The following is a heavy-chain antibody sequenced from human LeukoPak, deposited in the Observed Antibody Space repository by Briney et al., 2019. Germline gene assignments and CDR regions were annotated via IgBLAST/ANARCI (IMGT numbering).Heavy chain of an antibody. V-gene: IGHV3-11*01. D-gene: IGHD6-13*01. CDR3: AREHYSSQVDY. CDR1: GFTFSDYY. Sequence: GGSLRLSCAASGFTFSDYYTSWIRQAPGKGLEWVSYISSSGSTIYYADSVKGRFTISRDNAKNSLYLQMNSLRAEDTAVYYCAREHYSSQVDYWGQGTLVTVSS. J-gene: IGHJ4*02. CDR2: ISSSGSTI.